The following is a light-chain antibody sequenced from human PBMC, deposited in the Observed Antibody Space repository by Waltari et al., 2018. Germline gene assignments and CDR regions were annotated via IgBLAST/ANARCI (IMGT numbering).Light chain of an antibody. Sequence: EIVLTQSPATLSLSLGERATLSFRASQSVDMYLAWYQQRPGQAPRFLIYDTSNRATDIPSSFSGRRSGTDFTRTISSREPEDFAVYYWQQRSNWPLTFGGGTKVEIK. CDR3: QQRSNWPLT. J-gene: IGKJ4*01. CDR2: DTS. CDR1: QSVDMY. V-gene: IGKV3-11*01.